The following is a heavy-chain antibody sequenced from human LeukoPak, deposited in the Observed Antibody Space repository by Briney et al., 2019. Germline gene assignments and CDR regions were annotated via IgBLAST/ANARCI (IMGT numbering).Heavy chain of an antibody. D-gene: IGHD2-2*02. CDR1: GFTFSSYA. V-gene: IGHV3-23*01. J-gene: IGHJ4*02. Sequence: PGGSLRLSCAASGFTFSSYAMTWVRQAPGKGLEWVSSISGSGGSTFYADSVKGRFTISRDNSKNTLYLQMNSLRAEDTAVYYCAKDRTSSSDKYRFDYWGQGTLVTVSS. CDR3: AKDRTSSSDKYRFDY. CDR2: ISGSGGST.